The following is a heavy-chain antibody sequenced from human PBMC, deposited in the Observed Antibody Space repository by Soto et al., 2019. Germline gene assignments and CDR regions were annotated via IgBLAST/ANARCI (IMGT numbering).Heavy chain of an antibody. D-gene: IGHD3-3*01. Sequence: EVQLLESGGGLVQPGGSLRLSCAASGFTFSSYAMSWVRQAPGKGLEWVSAISGSGGSTYYAVSVKGRFTISRDNSKNSLYMQMNSLRAEDTAVYYCARLLFWSGYGYWGQGTLVTVSS. CDR1: GFTFSSYA. J-gene: IGHJ4*02. CDR3: ARLLFWSGYGY. CDR2: ISGSGGST. V-gene: IGHV3-23*01.